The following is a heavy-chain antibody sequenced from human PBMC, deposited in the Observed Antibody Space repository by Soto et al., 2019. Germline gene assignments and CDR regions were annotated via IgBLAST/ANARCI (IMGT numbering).Heavy chain of an antibody. D-gene: IGHD2-2*01. Sequence: EVQLVESGGGLVKPGGSLRLSCAASGFRFSSYSMNWVRQAPGKGLEWVASISSSRSYIYYADSVKGRFTIARDNAKNSLYLQMNSLRAEDTAVYYCARDYCSSTSCYYPWGQGALVTVSS. J-gene: IGHJ5*02. CDR2: ISSSRSYI. V-gene: IGHV3-21*01. CDR3: ARDYCSSTSCYYP. CDR1: GFRFSSYS.